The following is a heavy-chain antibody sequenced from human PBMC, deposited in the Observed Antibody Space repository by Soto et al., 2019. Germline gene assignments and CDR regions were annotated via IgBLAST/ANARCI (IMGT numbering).Heavy chain of an antibody. V-gene: IGHV1-69*13. D-gene: IGHD6-13*01. J-gene: IGHJ4*02. CDR3: ARVDSSSWSDHYYFDY. CDR1: GGTFSSYA. Sequence: ASVKVSCKASGGTFSSYAISWVRQAPGQGLEWMGGIIPIFGTANYAQKFQGRVTITADESTSTAYMELSSLRSEDTAVYYCARVDSSSWSDHYYFDYWGQGTLVTVSS. CDR2: IIPIFGTA.